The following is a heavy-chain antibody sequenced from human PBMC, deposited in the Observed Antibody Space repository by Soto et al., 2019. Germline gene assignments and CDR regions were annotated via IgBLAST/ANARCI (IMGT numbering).Heavy chain of an antibody. Sequence: QVQLVQSGAEVKKPGASVKVSCTASGYTFTHYGVSWVRQAPGQGLQWMGWISGYNGNTKYAQKLQGRVTLTTDTSTTTAYMGLRSLRSDDTAVYYCASYGSGTSPEGDYWGQGTRVTVSS. D-gene: IGHD3-10*01. V-gene: IGHV1-18*01. CDR2: ISGYNGNT. CDR3: ASYGSGTSPEGDY. J-gene: IGHJ4*02. CDR1: GYTFTHYG.